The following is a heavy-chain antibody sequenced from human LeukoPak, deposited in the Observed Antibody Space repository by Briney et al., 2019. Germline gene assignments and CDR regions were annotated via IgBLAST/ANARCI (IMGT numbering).Heavy chain of an antibody. CDR1: GGSISSGDYY. J-gene: IGHJ6*03. D-gene: IGHD3-22*01. CDR3: ARALGGRDYYTEYNYYYFYMDA. Sequence: SQTLSLTCTVSGGSISSGDYYWSWIRQPPGKGLEWIGYIYYSGSTYYNPSLKSRVTISVDTSKNQFSLKLSSVTAADTAVYYCARALGGRDYYTEYNYYYFYMDAGGKGTTVTVSS. CDR2: IYYSGST. V-gene: IGHV4-30-4*08.